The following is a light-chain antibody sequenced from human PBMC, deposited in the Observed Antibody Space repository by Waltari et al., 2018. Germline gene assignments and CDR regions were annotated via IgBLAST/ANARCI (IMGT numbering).Light chain of an antibody. Sequence: EIVLTQSPVTLYVSPGETATLSCRAMESIATNLAWYQHRPGQAPRLLIFHASTRATGIPAKFTGSGSGTEFTLTISSLQSEDFAVYYCQQYKNWPPSTFGQGTKVEI. CDR3: QQYKNWPPST. CDR1: ESIATN. J-gene: IGKJ1*01. CDR2: HAS. V-gene: IGKV3-15*01.